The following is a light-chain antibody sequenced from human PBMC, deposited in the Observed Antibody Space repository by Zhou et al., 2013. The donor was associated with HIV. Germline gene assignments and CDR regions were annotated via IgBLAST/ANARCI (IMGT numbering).Light chain of an antibody. Sequence: EIVLTQSPGTLSLSPGERATLSCRASQTITSSFFAWYQHRLGQPPRLLLYGAFNRATGIPDRFSGSGSGTDFTLTISRLEPEDFAVYFCQYYETFGQGTKVEIK. CDR3: QYYET. V-gene: IGKV3-20*01. CDR2: GAF. J-gene: IGKJ1*01. CDR1: QTITSSF.